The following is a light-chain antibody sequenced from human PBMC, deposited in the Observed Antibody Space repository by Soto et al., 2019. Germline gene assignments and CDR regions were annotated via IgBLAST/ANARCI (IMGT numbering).Light chain of an antibody. CDR1: QSLGRY. V-gene: IGKV3-15*01. J-gene: IGKJ5*01. CDR3: QQYNNWPIT. Sequence: VLSRCPGTVGVSRGEGATLSCRASQSLGRYLAWYQQKPGQAPRLLIYGASTRATGTPASFSGSGSGTEFTLTISSLQSEDFAIYYCQQYNNWPITFGQGRLLEI. CDR2: GAS.